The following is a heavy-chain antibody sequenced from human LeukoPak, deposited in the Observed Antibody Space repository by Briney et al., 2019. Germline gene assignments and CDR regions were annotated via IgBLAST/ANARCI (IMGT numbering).Heavy chain of an antibody. D-gene: IGHD3-10*01. CDR1: AHTHSRQC. V-gene: IGHV3-7*01. CDR3: VREPYLARG. J-gene: IGHJ4*02. Sequence: GGSLRLSRAPSAHTHSRQCTRGATQAPGRGLEWVANIKQDGSEKYYVDSVKGRFTISRDNAKNSLYLQMNSLRAEDTAVYYCVREPYLARGWGQGTLVTASS. CDR2: IKQDGSEK.